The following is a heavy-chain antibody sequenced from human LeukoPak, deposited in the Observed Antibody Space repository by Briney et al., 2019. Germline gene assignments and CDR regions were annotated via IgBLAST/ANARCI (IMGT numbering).Heavy chain of an antibody. CDR2: ISGSGGST. D-gene: IGHD1-26*01. Sequence: GGSLRLSCAASGFTFSSFAMHWVRQAPGKGLEWVSGISGSGGSTHYADSVKGRFTISRDNSKNTLYLQMNSLRAEDTAVYYCAISGGYWAWAHWGQGTLVTVSS. V-gene: IGHV3-23*01. J-gene: IGHJ4*02. CDR1: GFTFSSFA. CDR3: AISGGYWAWAH.